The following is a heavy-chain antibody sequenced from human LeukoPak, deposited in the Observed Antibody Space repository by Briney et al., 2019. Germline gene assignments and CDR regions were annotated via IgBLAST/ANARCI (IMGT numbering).Heavy chain of an antibody. CDR1: GFTFSTYW. Sequence: PGGSLRLSCAASGFTFSTYWMSWVRQAPGKGLEWVANINQDGSEKYYLDSVKGRFTISRDNAKNSLYLQMNSLRAEDTAVYFCTREAAAGIDYWGQGTLVTVSS. CDR3: TREAAAGIDY. CDR2: INQDGSEK. J-gene: IGHJ4*02. V-gene: IGHV3-7*01. D-gene: IGHD6-13*01.